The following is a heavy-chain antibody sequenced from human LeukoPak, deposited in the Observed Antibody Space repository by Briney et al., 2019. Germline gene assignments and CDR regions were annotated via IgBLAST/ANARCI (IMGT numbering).Heavy chain of an antibody. Sequence: PGGSLRLSCAASGFTFSSYAMSWVRQAPRKGLEWVSLITDSGGSTYYADSVKGRFSISRDNSKNTLYLQMNSLRAEDTAVYYCAKGKGSSTNCSDYWGQGTLVTVSS. CDR2: ITDSGGST. CDR3: AKGKGSSTNCSDY. V-gene: IGHV3-23*01. D-gene: IGHD2-2*01. J-gene: IGHJ4*02. CDR1: GFTFSSYA.